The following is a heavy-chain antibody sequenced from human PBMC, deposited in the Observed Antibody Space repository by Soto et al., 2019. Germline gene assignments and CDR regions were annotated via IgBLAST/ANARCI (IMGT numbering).Heavy chain of an antibody. J-gene: IGHJ3*01. V-gene: IGHV3-48*03. CDR2: IHPSGQPI. Sequence: EVQLVESGGGLVQPGGSLRLSCAVSGFTFSSSEMYWVRQAPGKGLEWISYIHPSGQPIFYADSVKGRFTISRDNANHSLFLQMNSLRAEDTAVYYCARRASRWCQGTMVTVSS. CDR1: GFTFSSSE. CDR3: ARRASR.